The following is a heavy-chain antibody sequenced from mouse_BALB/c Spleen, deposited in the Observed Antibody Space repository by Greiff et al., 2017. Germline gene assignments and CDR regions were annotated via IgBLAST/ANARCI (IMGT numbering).Heavy chain of an antibody. J-gene: IGHJ4*01. V-gene: IGHV5-6-4*01. CDR1: GFTFSSYT. D-gene: IGHD1-1*01. Sequence: DVKLVESGGGLVKPGGSLKLSCAASGFTFSSYTMSWVRQTPEKRLEWVATISSGGSYTYYPDSVKGRFTISRDNAKNTLYLQMSSLKSEDTAMYYSVVATDYAMDYWGQGTSVTVSS. CDR3: VVATDYAMDY. CDR2: ISSGGSYT.